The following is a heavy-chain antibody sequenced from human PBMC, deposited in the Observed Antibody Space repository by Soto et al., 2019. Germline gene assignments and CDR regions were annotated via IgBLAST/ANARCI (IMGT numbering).Heavy chain of an antibody. CDR3: AKERTYSVASGFDY. D-gene: IGHD1-26*01. CDR1: GFTFTTYG. V-gene: IGHV3-30*18. Sequence: QVQLVDSGGGVVQPGRSLRLSCAASGFTFTTYGMHWVRRAPGKGLEWVAVISYDGSHAYYADSVKGRFTIFRNNSKNTLYLQINSLRAEDTAVYYCAKERTYSVASGFDYWGRGTLVTVSS. J-gene: IGHJ4*02. CDR2: ISYDGSHA.